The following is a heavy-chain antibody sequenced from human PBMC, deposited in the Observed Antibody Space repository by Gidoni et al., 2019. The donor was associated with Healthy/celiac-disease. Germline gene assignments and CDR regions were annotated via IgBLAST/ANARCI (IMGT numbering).Heavy chain of an antibody. J-gene: IGHJ2*01. Sequence: EVQLVESGGGLVQPGRSLRLSCAASGFTFDDYAMHWVRQAPGKGLEWVSGISWNSGSIGYADSVKGRFTISRDNAKNSLYLQMNSLRAEDTALYYCAILSRLSGWYFDLWGRGTLVTVSS. CDR1: GFTFDDYA. CDR3: AILSRLSGWYFDL. V-gene: IGHV3-9*01. D-gene: IGHD6-25*01. CDR2: ISWNSGSI.